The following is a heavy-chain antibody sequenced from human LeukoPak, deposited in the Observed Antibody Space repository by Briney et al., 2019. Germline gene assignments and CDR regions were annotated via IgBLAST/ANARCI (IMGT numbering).Heavy chain of an antibody. CDR1: GYTFTGYY. V-gene: IGHV1-2*02. J-gene: IGHJ4*02. CDR2: INPNSGGT. CDR3: ARVGGRYPFDY. Sequence: ASVKVSCKASGYTFTGYYMRWVRQAPGQGLEWMGWINPNSGGTNYAQKFQGRVTMTRDTSVSTAYMELSRLTSDDTAVYYCARVGGRYPFDYWGQGTLVTVSS. D-gene: IGHD1-26*01.